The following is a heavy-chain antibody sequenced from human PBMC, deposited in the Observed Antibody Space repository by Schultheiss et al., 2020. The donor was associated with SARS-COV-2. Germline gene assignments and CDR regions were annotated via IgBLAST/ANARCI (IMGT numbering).Heavy chain of an antibody. CDR2: MNPNSGNT. Sequence: GESLKISCKASGYTFTSYDINWVRQATGQGLEWMGWMNPNSGNTGYAQKFQGRVTMTRNTSISTAYMELSSLRSEDTAVYYCAREYSSGAGDAFDIWGQGTMVTVAS. J-gene: IGHJ3*02. V-gene: IGHV1-8*01. D-gene: IGHD6-19*01. CDR1: GYTFTSYD. CDR3: AREYSSGAGDAFDI.